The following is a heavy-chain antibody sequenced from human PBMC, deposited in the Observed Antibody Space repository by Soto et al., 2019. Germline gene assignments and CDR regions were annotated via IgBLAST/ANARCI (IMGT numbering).Heavy chain of an antibody. CDR3: AVWFGELGAFDI. J-gene: IGHJ3*02. CDR2: NYYSGST. D-gene: IGHD3-10*01. CDR1: GGSISSYY. Sequence: QVQLQESGPGLVKPSETLSLTCTVSGGSISSYYWSWIRQPPGKGLEWIGYNYYSGSTNYNPSLKSRVTISVDTSKNQFSLKLSSVTAADTAVYYCAVWFGELGAFDIWGQGTMVTVSS. V-gene: IGHV4-59*01.